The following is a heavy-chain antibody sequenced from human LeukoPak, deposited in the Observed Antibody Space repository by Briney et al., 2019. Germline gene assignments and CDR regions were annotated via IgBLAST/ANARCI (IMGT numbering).Heavy chain of an antibody. J-gene: IGHJ4*02. CDR3: AGAPPGVWTGYYDY. D-gene: IGHD3/OR15-3a*01. CDR1: GYTFTSYG. V-gene: IGHV1-69*05. Sequence: ASVKVACKASGYTFTSYGISWVRQAPGQGLEWMGGIIPIFGTANYAQKFQGRVTITTDESTSTAYMELSSQRSEDTAVYYCAGAPPGVWTGYYDYWGQGTLVTVSS. CDR2: IIPIFGTA.